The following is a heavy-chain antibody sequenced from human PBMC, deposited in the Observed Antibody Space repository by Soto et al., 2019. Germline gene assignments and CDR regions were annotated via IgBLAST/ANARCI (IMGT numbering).Heavy chain of an antibody. CDR1: GFTFSSYA. J-gene: IGHJ4*02. V-gene: IGHV3-30-3*01. Sequence: GGVLRLSCAASGFTFSSYAMHWVRQAPGKGLEWVAVISYDGSNKYYADSVKGRFTISRDNSKNTLYLQMNSLRAEDTAVYYCARAAAYCGGDCSHFDYWGQGTLVTVSS. CDR3: ARAAAYCGGDCSHFDY. CDR2: ISYDGSNK. D-gene: IGHD2-21*02.